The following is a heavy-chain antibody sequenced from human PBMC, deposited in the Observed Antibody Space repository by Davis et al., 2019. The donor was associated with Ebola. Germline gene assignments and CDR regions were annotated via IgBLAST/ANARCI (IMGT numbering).Heavy chain of an antibody. CDR1: GGSLSGYH. J-gene: IGHJ4*02. D-gene: IGHD6-6*01. CDR3: ARDPKYSSRFDY. Sequence: PSETLSLTCAVSGGSLSGYHWSWIRQPPGKGLEWIGEINHSGSTNYRPSLESRVIISADMSKNQFSLKLRSVTAADTAVYYCARDPKYSSRFDYWGQGTLVTVSS. CDR2: INHSGST. V-gene: IGHV4-34*01.